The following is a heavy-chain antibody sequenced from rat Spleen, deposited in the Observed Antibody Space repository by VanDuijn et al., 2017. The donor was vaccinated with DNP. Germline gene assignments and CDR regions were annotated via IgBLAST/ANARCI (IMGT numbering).Heavy chain of an antibody. CDR1: GFTFSNYD. J-gene: IGHJ1*01. Sequence: VQLVESGGGLVQPGRSLKLSCAASGFTFSNYDMAWVRQAPKKGLEWVASISYEGSDTYYGDSVKGRFTISRDNGKNTLNLQMYSLRSEDTATYYCARQVPFNYGSYWYFDFWGPGTMVTVSS. V-gene: IGHV5-22*01. CDR2: ISYEGSDT. D-gene: IGHD1-3*01. CDR3: ARQVPFNYGSYWYFDF.